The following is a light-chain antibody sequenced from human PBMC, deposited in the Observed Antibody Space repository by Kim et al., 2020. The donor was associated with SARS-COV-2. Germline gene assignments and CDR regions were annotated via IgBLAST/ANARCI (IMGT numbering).Light chain of an antibody. CDR2: RGS. CDR3: AAWDDGLSVYV. J-gene: IGLJ1*01. CDR1: TSNLGKND. Sequence: QSVLSQPPSASGAPGQTVTISCSGGTSNLGKNDVYWYQQLPDKAPRLLIYRGSLRPSGIPDRFFGSQSGTSASLAINGLRSEDEATYYCAAWDDGLSVYVFGAGTKVTVL. V-gene: IGLV1-47*01.